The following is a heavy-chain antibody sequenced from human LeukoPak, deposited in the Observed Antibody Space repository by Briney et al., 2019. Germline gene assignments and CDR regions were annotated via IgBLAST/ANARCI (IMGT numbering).Heavy chain of an antibody. Sequence: PSETLSLTCAVSGGSINSDYWWTWVRQSPGKGLEWIGEIYHTGSVNYNLSLESRVTISRDRSKNQFSLMLRSVTAADTAVYYCARHDDFLSAYNYWGQGILVTVPS. D-gene: IGHD3-3*01. CDR1: GGSINSDYW. V-gene: IGHV4-4*02. CDR3: ARHDDFLSAYNY. J-gene: IGHJ4*02. CDR2: IYHTGSV.